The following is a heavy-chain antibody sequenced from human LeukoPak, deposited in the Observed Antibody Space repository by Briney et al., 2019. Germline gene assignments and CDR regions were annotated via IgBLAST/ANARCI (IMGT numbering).Heavy chain of an antibody. D-gene: IGHD3-3*01. CDR3: ARDGAPYYDFWSAPNPLDY. J-gene: IGHJ4*02. V-gene: IGHV3-11*04. Sequence: GGSLRLSCAASGFTFSDYYMSWIRQAPGKGLEWVSYISSSGSTIYYADSVKGRFTISRDNAKNSLYLQMNSLRAEDTAVYYCARDGAPYYDFWSAPNPLDYWGQGTLVTVSS. CDR1: GFTFSDYY. CDR2: ISSSGSTI.